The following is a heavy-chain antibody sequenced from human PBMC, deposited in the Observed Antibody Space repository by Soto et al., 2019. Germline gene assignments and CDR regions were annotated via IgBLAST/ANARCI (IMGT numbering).Heavy chain of an antibody. J-gene: IGHJ4*01. CDR1: GFIFDDFT. Sequence: GGSLRLSCAGSGFIFDDFTMHWVRLVPGKGLQWVSYINWDGRIAMYADSVKGRFTISRDNTNNHLYLQMNSLRSDDTALYYCAKDEGAAVESPGDWGHGTLVTVSS. CDR3: AKDEGAAVESPGD. CDR2: INWDGRIA. D-gene: IGHD6-13*01. V-gene: IGHV3-43*01.